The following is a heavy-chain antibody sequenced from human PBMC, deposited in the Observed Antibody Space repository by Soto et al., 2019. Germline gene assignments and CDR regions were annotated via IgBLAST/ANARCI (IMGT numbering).Heavy chain of an antibody. J-gene: IGHJ6*02. CDR3: ARSIRYYDSSGYFPGAPGYYYGMDV. V-gene: IGHV4-59*01. CDR2: IYYSGST. D-gene: IGHD3-22*01. Sequence: SETLSLTCTVSGRSLSSYYWSWIRQPPGKGLEWIGYIYYSGSTNYNPSLKSRVTISVDTSKNQFSLKLSSVTAADTAVYYCARSIRYYDSSGYFPGAPGYYYGMDVWGQGTTVTVSS. CDR1: GRSLSSYY.